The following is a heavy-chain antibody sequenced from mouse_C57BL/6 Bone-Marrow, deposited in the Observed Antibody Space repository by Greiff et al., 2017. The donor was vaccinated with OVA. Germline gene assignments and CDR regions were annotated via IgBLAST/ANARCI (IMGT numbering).Heavy chain of an antibody. CDR3: ARKDGNDFSFAY. CDR2: INPSTGGT. D-gene: IGHD2-1*01. Sequence: EVKLVESGPELVKPGASVKISCKASGYSFTGYYMNWVKQSPEKSLEWIGEINPSTGGTTYNQKFKAKATLTVDKSSSTAYMQLKSLTSEDSAVYYCARKDGNDFSFAYWGQGTLVTVSA. V-gene: IGHV1-42*01. J-gene: IGHJ3*01. CDR1: GYSFTGYY.